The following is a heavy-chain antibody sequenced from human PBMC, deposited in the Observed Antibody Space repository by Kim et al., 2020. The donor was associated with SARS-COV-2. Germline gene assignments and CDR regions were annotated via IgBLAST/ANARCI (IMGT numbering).Heavy chain of an antibody. CDR3: ARQANYDAAY. J-gene: IGHJ4*02. V-gene: IGHV1-2*02. CDR2: SNPKSGDT. CDR1: GYTFTAYY. D-gene: IGHD3-3*01. Sequence: ASVKVSCKTSGYTFTAYYVHWVRQAPGQGLEWVGWSNPKSGDTQYARKFEGRVTMTGDTSTATVYMELAGLTSDDTAIYYCARQANYDAAYWGQGTLSSSP.